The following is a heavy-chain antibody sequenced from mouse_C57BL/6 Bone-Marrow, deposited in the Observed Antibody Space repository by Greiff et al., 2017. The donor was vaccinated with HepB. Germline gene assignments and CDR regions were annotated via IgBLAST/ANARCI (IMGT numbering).Heavy chain of an antibody. D-gene: IGHD1-1*01. CDR1: GYTFTDYY. V-gene: IGHV1-19*01. CDR2: INPYNGGT. J-gene: IGHJ4*01. CDR3: APTTVGAMDY. Sequence: EVKLQESGPVLVKPGASVKMSCKASGYTFTDYYMNWVKQSHGKSLEWIGVINPYNGGTSYNQKFKGKATLTVDKSSSTAYMELNSLTSEDSAVYYCAPTTVGAMDYWGQGTSVTVSS.